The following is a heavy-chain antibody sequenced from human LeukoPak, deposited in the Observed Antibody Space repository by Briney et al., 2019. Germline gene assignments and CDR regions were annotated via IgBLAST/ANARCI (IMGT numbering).Heavy chain of an antibody. V-gene: IGHV6-1*01. J-gene: IGHJ4*02. D-gene: IGHD3-22*01. CDR1: GDSVSSNSAA. CDR3: ARGATFYDESSPYPGPYYFDY. Sequence: SQTLSLTCAISGDSVSSNSAAWNWIRQSPSRGLEWLGRTYYKSKWYNDYTVFLKSRMSINPDTSKNQFSLQLSSVTPEDTAVYFCARGATFYDESSPYPGPYYFDYWGQGSLVTVSS. CDR2: TYYKSKWYN.